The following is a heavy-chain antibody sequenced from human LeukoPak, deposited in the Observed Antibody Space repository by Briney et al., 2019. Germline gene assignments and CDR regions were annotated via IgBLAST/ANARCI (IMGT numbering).Heavy chain of an antibody. J-gene: IGHJ4*02. CDR3: ARATQDIVVVDY. CDR1: GGSFSGYY. D-gene: IGHD2-2*01. CDR2: IYYSGST. V-gene: IGHV4-59*01. Sequence: PSETLSLTCAVYGGSFSGYYWSWIRQPPGKGLEWIGYIYYSGSTNYNPSLKSRVTISVDTSKNQFSLKLSSVTAADTAVYYCARATQDIVVVDYWGQGTLVTVSS.